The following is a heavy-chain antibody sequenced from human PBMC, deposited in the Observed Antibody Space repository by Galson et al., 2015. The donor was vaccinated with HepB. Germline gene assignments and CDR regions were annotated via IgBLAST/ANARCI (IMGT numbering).Heavy chain of an antibody. Sequence: LRLSCAASGFTFSSYNMNWVRQAPGKGLGWIGEINHSGSTNYNPSLKSRVTLSVDTSKNQFSLKLSSVTAADTAVYYCARGQVASIAARPRGFDYWGQGTLVTVSS. J-gene: IGHJ4*02. CDR1: GFTFSSYN. CDR2: INHSGST. D-gene: IGHD6-6*01. V-gene: IGHV4-34*01. CDR3: ARGQVASIAARPRGFDY.